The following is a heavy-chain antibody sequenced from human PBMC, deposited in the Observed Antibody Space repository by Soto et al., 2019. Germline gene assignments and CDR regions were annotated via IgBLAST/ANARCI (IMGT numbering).Heavy chain of an antibody. J-gene: IGHJ4*02. CDR1: GGSFSGYY. CDR2: INHSGST. Sequence: SETLSLTCAVYGGSFSGYYWSWIRQPPGKGLEWIGEINHSGSTNYNPSLKSRVTISVDTSNNHFSLKLSSVTAADTAVYYCARGLSYSSSSHPFDYWGQGTLVTVSS. D-gene: IGHD6-6*01. V-gene: IGHV4-34*01. CDR3: ARGLSYSSSSHPFDY.